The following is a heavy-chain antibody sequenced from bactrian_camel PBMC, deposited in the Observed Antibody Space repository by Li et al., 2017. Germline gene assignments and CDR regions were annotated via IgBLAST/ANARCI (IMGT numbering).Heavy chain of an antibody. CDR2: IESVGVT. D-gene: IGHD2*01. Sequence: QLVESGGDSVQAGGSLRLSCIASENATCMGWFRQGPGKEREEVARIESVGVTSYADSVKGRFTISQDNAKNTLYLQLNDLKTEDTAMYYCVADCIGMGHIVVVPGTFGQGTQVTVS. J-gene: IGHJ4*01. V-gene: IGHV3S53*01. CDR1: ENATC.